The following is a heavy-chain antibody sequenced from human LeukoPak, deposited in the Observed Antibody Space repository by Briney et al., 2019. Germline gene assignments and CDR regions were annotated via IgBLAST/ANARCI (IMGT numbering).Heavy chain of an antibody. CDR3: ARTDRQYSGGTEDY. D-gene: IGHD1-26*01. CDR1: RFTFSIYS. J-gene: IGHJ4*02. V-gene: IGHV3-48*04. CDR2: ISTSSSTI. Sequence: GGSLRLSCAASRFTFSIYSMNWVRQAPGKGLEWVSYISTSSSTIYYADSVKGRFTISRDNAKNSLYLQMNSLRAEDTAVYYCARTDRQYSGGTEDYWGQGTLVTVSS.